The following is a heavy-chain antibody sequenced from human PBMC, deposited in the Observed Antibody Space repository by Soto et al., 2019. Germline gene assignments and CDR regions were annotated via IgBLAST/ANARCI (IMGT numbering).Heavy chain of an antibody. CDR3: MNLYSYGSGSYYK. Sequence: EVQLLESGGGLVQPGGSLRLSCAASGFTFSTYAMSWVRQAPGKGLEWVSGMSGSGGSTYYADSVKGRFTISRDNSENTLYLQMNSLRAEDTAVYYCMNLYSYGSGSYYKWGQGTLVTVSS. V-gene: IGHV3-23*01. CDR1: GFTFSTYA. J-gene: IGHJ4*02. D-gene: IGHD3-10*01. CDR2: MSGSGGST.